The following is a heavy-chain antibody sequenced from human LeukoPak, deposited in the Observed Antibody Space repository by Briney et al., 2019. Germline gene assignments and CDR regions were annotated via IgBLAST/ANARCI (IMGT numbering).Heavy chain of an antibody. Sequence: SQTLSLTCAISGDSVSSNSAAWNWIRQSPSRGLEWLGRTYYRSKWYNDYAVSVKSRITINPDTSKNQFSLQLNSVTPEDTAVYYCARDTAMVKFYYYYYYMDVWGKGTTVTISS. CDR2: TYYRSKWYN. CDR1: GDSVSSNSAA. CDR3: ARDTAMVKFYYYYYYMDV. J-gene: IGHJ6*03. D-gene: IGHD5-18*01. V-gene: IGHV6-1*01.